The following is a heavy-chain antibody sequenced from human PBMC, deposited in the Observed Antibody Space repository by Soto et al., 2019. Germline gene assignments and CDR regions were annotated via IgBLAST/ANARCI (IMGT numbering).Heavy chain of an antibody. CDR3: ASCEDSGTSRWLDP. V-gene: IGHV4-31*03. CDR1: DDSISSGGYY. Sequence: QVQLRESGPGLVKPSQTLSLTCTVSDDSISSGGYYWAWIRQHPGRGLEWIGYIYYTGSTYYSPALKTRLTISVDTSQNQFSLDLTSVTAADTAVYYCASCEDSGTSRWLDPWGPGTPVAVSS. J-gene: IGHJ5*02. D-gene: IGHD6-25*01. CDR2: IYYTGST.